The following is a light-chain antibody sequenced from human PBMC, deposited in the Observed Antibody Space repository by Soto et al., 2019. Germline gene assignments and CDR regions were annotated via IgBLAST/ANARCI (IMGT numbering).Light chain of an antibody. CDR2: DAF. CDR1: QSVSTY. V-gene: IGKV3-11*01. J-gene: IGKJ4*01. Sequence: EIVLTQSPVTLSLSPGERATLSCRASQSVSTYLAWYQQKPGQAPRLLIYDAFKRATGIPARFSGSGSGTDFTLTIISLEPEDFAVYYCQQRSNWPSTFGGGTKVEIK. CDR3: QQRSNWPST.